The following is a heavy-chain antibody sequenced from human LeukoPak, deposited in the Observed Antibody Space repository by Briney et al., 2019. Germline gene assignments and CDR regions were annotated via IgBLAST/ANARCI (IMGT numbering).Heavy chain of an antibody. V-gene: IGHV3-7*01. CDR2: IKQDGSEK. D-gene: IGHD2-15*01. CDR1: GFTFSSYW. Sequence: GGSLRLSCAASGFTFSSYWMSWVRQAPGKGLEWVANIKQDGSEKYYVDSVTGRFTISRDNAKKSLYLQMNSLRAEDTAVYHCARVGYCSGGRCYSSYSTPFDYWGQGTLVTVSS. J-gene: IGHJ4*02. CDR3: ARVGYCSGGRCYSSYSTPFDY.